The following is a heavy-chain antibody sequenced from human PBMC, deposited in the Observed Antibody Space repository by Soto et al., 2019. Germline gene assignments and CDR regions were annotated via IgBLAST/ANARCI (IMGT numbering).Heavy chain of an antibody. CDR3: AKDFFHTDILTGYYSYGMDV. J-gene: IGHJ6*02. CDR2: ISGSGGST. Sequence: GGSLRLSCAASGFTFSSYAISWVRQAPGKGLEWVSAISGSGGSTYYADSVKGRFTISRDNSKNSLYLQMNSLRTEDTALYYCAKDFFHTDILTGYYSYGMDVWGQGTTVTVSS. V-gene: IGHV3-23*01. CDR1: GFTFSSYA. D-gene: IGHD3-9*01.